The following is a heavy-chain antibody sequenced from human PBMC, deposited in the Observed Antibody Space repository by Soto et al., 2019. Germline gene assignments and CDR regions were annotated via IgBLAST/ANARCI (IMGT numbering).Heavy chain of an antibody. V-gene: IGHV3-13*01. Sequence: GGSLRLSCAASGFIFSSYDMHWVRQGTGKGLEWVSGISTAGETYYRGSVRGRFTISRENAKNSLYLQMNSLRAEDTAVYYCARDAKALVNAFDMWGQGTMVTVSS. J-gene: IGHJ3*02. CDR1: GFIFSSYD. D-gene: IGHD2-8*02. CDR3: ARDAKALVNAFDM. CDR2: ISTAGET.